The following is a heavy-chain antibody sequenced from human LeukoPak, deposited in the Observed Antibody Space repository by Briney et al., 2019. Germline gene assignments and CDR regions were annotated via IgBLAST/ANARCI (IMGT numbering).Heavy chain of an antibody. CDR3: VPYYDFSGYKD. CDR2: MNPSSGNT. D-gene: IGHD3-22*01. V-gene: IGHV1-8*01. J-gene: IGHJ4*02. CDR1: GYTFTSYN. Sequence: ASVKVSCKASGYTFTSYNINWVRQATGQGLEWMGWMNPSSGNTAYAQKFQGRVTMTRNTSTSTAYMELSGLRFEDSAVYYCVPYYDFSGYKDWGQGTLVTASS.